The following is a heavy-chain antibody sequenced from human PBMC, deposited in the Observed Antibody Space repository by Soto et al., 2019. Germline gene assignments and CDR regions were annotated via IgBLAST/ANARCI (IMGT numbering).Heavy chain of an antibody. D-gene: IGHD3-10*01. V-gene: IGHV1-69*01. CDR1: GFPFKIMA. CDR2: VSPPFRTS. CDR3: ARVLYYGSGSYSPYGMDV. Sequence: QVQLVQSGAEVKKPGSSVKVSCRLLGFPFKIMAMAWGRQPPGQGLEWMGGVSPPFRTSNYARKFQGRISITADASTGTVNMELSSLTSEDTAQYYCARVLYYGSGSYSPYGMDVWGQGTTVTVSS. J-gene: IGHJ6*02.